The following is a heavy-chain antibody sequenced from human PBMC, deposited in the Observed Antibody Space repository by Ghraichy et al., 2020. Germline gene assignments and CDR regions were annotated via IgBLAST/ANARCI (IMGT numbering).Heavy chain of an antibody. CDR3: ASSGPSN. CDR2: INPDSGDT. D-gene: IGHD3-10*01. CDR1: GNTFSSLD. V-gene: IGHV1-8*01. Sequence: ASVKVSCKASGNTFSSLDINWVRQASGQGLEWMGWINPDSGDTGHAQKFQGRISMTRNTSTSTVYMDLSGPRVEDTAVYFCASSGPSNWGQGTLVTVSS. J-gene: IGHJ4*02.